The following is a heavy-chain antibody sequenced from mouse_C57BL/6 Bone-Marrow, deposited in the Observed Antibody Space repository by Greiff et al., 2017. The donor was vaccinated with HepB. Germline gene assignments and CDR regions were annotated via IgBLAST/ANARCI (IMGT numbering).Heavy chain of an antibody. CDR1: GFTFSDYG. Sequence: EVKLMESGGGLVKPGGSLKLSCASSGFTFSDYGMHWVRQAPEKGLEWVAYISSGSSTIYYADTVKGRFTISRDNAKNTLFLQMTSLRSEDTAMYYCARLYYGNYFDYWGQGTTLTVSS. D-gene: IGHD2-1*01. CDR3: ARLYYGNYFDY. J-gene: IGHJ2*01. CDR2: ISSGSSTI. V-gene: IGHV5-17*01.